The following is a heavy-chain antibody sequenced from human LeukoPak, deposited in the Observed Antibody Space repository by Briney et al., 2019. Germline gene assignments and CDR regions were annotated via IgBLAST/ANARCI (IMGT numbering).Heavy chain of an antibody. D-gene: IGHD3-10*01. CDR3: ARAFGGGASEYYFDY. Sequence: ASVKVSCKASGYTFTSYGISWVRQAPGQGLEWMGWISAYNGNSNYAQNLQGRVTMTTDTSTSTAYMELRSLRSEDTAVYYCARAFGGGASEYYFDYWGQGTLVTVSS. J-gene: IGHJ4*02. CDR1: GYTFTSYG. V-gene: IGHV1-18*01. CDR2: ISAYNGNS.